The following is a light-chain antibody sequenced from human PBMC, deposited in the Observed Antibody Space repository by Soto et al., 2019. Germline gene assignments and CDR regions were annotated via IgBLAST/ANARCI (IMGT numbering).Light chain of an antibody. CDR3: KKYNIWPQT. V-gene: IGKV3-15*01. CDR1: QSVSSSY. Sequence: EIVLPQSHGTMSLSPGARSPLSRRASQSVSSSYLAWYQQKPGQAPRLLIYGASTRATGIPARFSGSGSGTEFTLTISSLQSEDFAVYFCKKYNIWPQTVGQGNKVDIK. CDR2: GAS. J-gene: IGKJ1*01.